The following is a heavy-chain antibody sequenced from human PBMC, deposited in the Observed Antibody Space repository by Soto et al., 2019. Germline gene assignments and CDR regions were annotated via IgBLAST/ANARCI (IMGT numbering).Heavy chain of an antibody. D-gene: IGHD6-6*01. CDR1: GYRFTSYW. J-gene: IGHJ6*02. Sequence: GESLKIFCKGFGYRFTSYWISGVRQMPGKGLEWMGRIDPSDSYTNYSPSVQGHVTISAYKSISTAYLQWRSLKASDTVMYFWARIYRITFRPSPDVWGQGTTVTVSS. CDR3: ARIYRITFRPSPDV. CDR2: IDPSDSYT. V-gene: IGHV5-10-1*01.